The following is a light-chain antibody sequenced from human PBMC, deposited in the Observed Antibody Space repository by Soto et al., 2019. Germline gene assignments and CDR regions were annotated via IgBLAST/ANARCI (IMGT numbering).Light chain of an antibody. J-gene: IGLJ2*01. CDR1: SSNVGSYNF. CDR3: CSCDGNTALV. V-gene: IGLV2-23*02. CDR2: EVS. Sequence: QSALTQPASVSGSRGQSITLSCTGTSSNVGSYNFVSWYRKYPGKAPELIIYEVSQRPSTFSNRFSGSKSDNTASLPLSCLQSADEADDYCCSCDGNTALVFGGGARLTCL.